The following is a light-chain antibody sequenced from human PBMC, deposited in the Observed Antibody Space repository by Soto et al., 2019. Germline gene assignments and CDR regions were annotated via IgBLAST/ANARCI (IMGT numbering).Light chain of an antibody. V-gene: IGLV1-51*01. J-gene: IGLJ2*01. CDR3: GTWDSSLNGYVV. CDR1: SSNIGGNS. Sequence: QSAMTQPPSVSAAPGQKVTISCSGSSSNIGGNSVSWYQQLPGTAPKLLIYDDNKRPSGIPDRFSGSKAGTSATLDITGLQTGDEADYYCGTWDSSLNGYVVFGGGTKVTVL. CDR2: DDN.